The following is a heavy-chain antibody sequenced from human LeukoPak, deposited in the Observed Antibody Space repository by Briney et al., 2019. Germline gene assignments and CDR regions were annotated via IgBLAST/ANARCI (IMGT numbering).Heavy chain of an antibody. CDR3: ARDWNRDSSSPGV. J-gene: IGHJ4*02. V-gene: IGHV3-21*01. Sequence: GGSLRLSCAASVFIFSTYSMNWVRQAPGKGLEWVSSISSSSYIYYADSVKGRFTISRDNAKHSLYLQMNSLRAEDTAVYCFARDWNRDSSSPGVWGQGTLVTVSS. D-gene: IGHD6-6*01. CDR1: VFIFSTYS. CDR2: ISSSSYI.